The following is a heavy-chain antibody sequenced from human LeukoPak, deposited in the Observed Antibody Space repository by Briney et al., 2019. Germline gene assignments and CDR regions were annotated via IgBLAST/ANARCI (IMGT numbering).Heavy chain of an antibody. Sequence: SETLSLTCTVSGGSISSYYWSWIRQPPGKGLEWIGYIYYSGSTNYNPSLKSRVTISVDTSKNQFSLKLSSVTDADTAVYYCAATSRIAVADVFDYWGQGTLVTVSS. V-gene: IGHV4-59*01. CDR3: AATSRIAVADVFDY. CDR2: IYYSGST. D-gene: IGHD6-19*01. CDR1: GGSISSYY. J-gene: IGHJ4*02.